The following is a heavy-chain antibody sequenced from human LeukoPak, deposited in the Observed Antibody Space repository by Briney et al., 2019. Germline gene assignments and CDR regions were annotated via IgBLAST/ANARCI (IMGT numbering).Heavy chain of an antibody. Sequence: SETLSLTCTVSGGSISSSSYYWGWIRQPPGKGLEWIGSIYYSGSTYYNPSLKSRVTTSVDTSKNQFSLKLSSVTAADTAVYYCARPEAPGYYYYGMDVWGQGTTVTVSS. V-gene: IGHV4-39*01. CDR2: IYYSGST. D-gene: IGHD3-10*01. J-gene: IGHJ6*02. CDR3: ARPEAPGYYYYGMDV. CDR1: GGSISSSSYY.